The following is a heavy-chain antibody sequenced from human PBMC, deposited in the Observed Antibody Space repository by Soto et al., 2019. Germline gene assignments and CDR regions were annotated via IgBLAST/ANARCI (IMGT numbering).Heavy chain of an antibody. V-gene: IGHV3-23*01. J-gene: IGHJ3*02. CDR2: ISGSGGIT. CDR3: AKDLGYGSSGRYALDM. CDR1: GLTFSSYA. Sequence: EVQLLESGGGLVQPGGSLRLSCAASGLTFSSYAMSGVRQAPGQGLEWGSGISGSGGITHYADSVMGRFTISRDNSRNTLHLQMIILRAEGTGVYYCAKDLGYGSSGRYALDMWGQGTLVTVSS. D-gene: IGHD6-13*01.